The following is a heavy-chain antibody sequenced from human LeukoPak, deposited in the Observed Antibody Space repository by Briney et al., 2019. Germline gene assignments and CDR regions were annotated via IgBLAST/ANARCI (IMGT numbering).Heavy chain of an antibody. J-gene: IGHJ3*02. Sequence: GVSQRLFYAAWGYTIDTYAERWLRQARGEGLEGVTTIGNTETYYADSVKGRFTISRDNRQNTVYLQMTSLRAEDTAVYFCAKDAIRGNGIYDAFDIWGQGTRVTVSS. CDR3: AKDAIRGNGIYDAFDI. CDR1: GYTIDTYA. V-gene: IGHV3-23*01. D-gene: IGHD3-10*01. CDR2: IGNTET.